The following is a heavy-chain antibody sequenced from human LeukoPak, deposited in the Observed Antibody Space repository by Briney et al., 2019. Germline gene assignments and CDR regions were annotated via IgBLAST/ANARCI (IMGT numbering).Heavy chain of an antibody. D-gene: IGHD3-10*01. CDR3: ARDPYGSGSYSGSY. V-gene: IGHV4-4*08. CDR2: IYSSGSA. J-gene: IGHJ4*02. Sequence: SETLSLTCTVSGGSINSHQWSWIRQPPGKALEWIGNIYSSGSANYNPSLKSRVTISVDTSKNQFSLKLSSVTAADTAVYYCARDPYGSGSYSGSYWGQGTLVTVSS. CDR1: GGSINSHQ.